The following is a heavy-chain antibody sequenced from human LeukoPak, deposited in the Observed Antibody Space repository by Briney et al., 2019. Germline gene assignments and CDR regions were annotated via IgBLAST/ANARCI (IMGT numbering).Heavy chain of an antibody. D-gene: IGHD3-10*01. CDR3: ARDGWPGSSYYRPFDY. Sequence: PGGPLRLSCAASGFTFSSYAMSWVRQAPGKGLEWVSSISSGSNYIYYADSVKGRFIISRDNAENSLHLQMNSLRAEDTAVYYCARDGWPGSSYYRPFDYWGQGTLVTVSS. CDR1: GFTFSSYA. V-gene: IGHV3-21*01. CDR2: ISSGSNYI. J-gene: IGHJ4*02.